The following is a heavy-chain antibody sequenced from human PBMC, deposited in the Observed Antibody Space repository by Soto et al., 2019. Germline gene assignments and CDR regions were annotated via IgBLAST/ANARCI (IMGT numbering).Heavy chain of an antibody. Sequence: ASVKVSCKASGYTFTSYGISWVRQAPGQGLEWMGWISAYNGNTNYAQKLQGRVTMTTDTSTSTAYMELRSLRSDDTAVYYCARDQVAYCGGDCTRGNWFDPWGQGTLVTVSS. V-gene: IGHV1-18*01. CDR2: ISAYNGNT. D-gene: IGHD2-21*01. CDR3: ARDQVAYCGGDCTRGNWFDP. CDR1: GYTFTSYG. J-gene: IGHJ5*02.